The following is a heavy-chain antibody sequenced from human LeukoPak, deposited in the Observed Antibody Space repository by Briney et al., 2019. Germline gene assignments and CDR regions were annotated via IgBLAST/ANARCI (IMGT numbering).Heavy chain of an antibody. CDR1: GYTFTSYY. Sequence: GASVKVSCKASGYTFTSYYMHWVRQAPGQGLEWMGITNPSGGSTSYAQKFQGRVTMTRDTSTSTVYMELSSLRSEDTAVYYCASSPWLVQGSGSYSNWFDPWGQGTLVTVSS. J-gene: IGHJ5*02. CDR3: ASSPWLVQGSGSYSNWFDP. D-gene: IGHD3-10*01. V-gene: IGHV1-46*01. CDR2: TNPSGGST.